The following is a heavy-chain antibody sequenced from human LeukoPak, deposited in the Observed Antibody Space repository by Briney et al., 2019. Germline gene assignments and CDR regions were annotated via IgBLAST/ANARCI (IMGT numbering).Heavy chain of an antibody. D-gene: IGHD6-13*01. CDR1: GFTFDDYA. CDR2: ISWNSSNI. CDR3: AKEGARLGTAVSGPFDY. Sequence: PGRSLRLSCAASGFTFDDYAVHWVRQAPGKGLEGVSGISWNSSNIDYADSVKGRFTISRDNAKNSLYVQMNSLRPEDTALYYCAKEGARLGTAVSGPFDYWGQGTLVTVSS. J-gene: IGHJ4*02. V-gene: IGHV3-9*01.